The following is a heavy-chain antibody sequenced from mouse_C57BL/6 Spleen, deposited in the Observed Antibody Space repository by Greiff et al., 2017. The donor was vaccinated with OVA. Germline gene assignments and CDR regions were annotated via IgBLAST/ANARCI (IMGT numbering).Heavy chain of an antibody. CDR2: IRSKSNNYAT. J-gene: IGHJ4*01. CDR3: VRYYGSSYAKDY. Sequence: EVKLVESGGGLVQPKGSLKLSCAASGFSFNTYAMNWVRQAPGKGLEWVARIRSKSNNYATYYADSVKDRFTISRDDSERMLYPQLNHLKAEDTAMYYCVRYYGSSYAKDYWGQGTSVTVSS. D-gene: IGHD1-1*01. CDR1: GFSFNTYA. V-gene: IGHV10-1*01.